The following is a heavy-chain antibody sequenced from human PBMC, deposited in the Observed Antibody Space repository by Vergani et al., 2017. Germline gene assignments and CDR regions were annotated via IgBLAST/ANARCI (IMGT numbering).Heavy chain of an antibody. D-gene: IGHD2-2*02. J-gene: IGHJ4*02. V-gene: IGHV4-59*01. CDR1: GCSISSYY. Sequence: QVQLQESGPGLVKPSETLSLTCTVSGCSISSYYWSWIRQPPGKGLEWIGYIYYSGSTNYNPSLKSRVTISVDTSKNQFSLKLGSVTAADTAGYYCATIGYRRCGYYFDYWGQGILVTVSS. CDR3: ATIGYRRCGYYFDY. CDR2: IYYSGST.